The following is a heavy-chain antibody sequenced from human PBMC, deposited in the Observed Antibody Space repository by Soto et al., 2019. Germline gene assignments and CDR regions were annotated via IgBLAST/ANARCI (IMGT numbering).Heavy chain of an antibody. Sequence: QVQLVDSGGGVVQPGRALRLSCAASWFIFSSYGMHWVRQAPGKGLEWVAATSYDGSAKYYADSVKGRFAISRDNSKNTLFLQMNSMRAEDTAVYYCAQDVVGAWGVGDYWGQGTRVTVSS. CDR3: AQDVVGAWGVGDY. CDR2: TSYDGSAK. D-gene: IGHD2-15*01. J-gene: IGHJ4*02. CDR1: WFIFSSYG. V-gene: IGHV3-30*03.